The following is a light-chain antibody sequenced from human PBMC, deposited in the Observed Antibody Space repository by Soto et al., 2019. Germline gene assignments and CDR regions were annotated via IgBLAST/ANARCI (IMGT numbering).Light chain of an antibody. Sequence: EIVLTQSPGTLSLSPGDGATLSFSSSQTVGNNYLAWYQQRPGQAPRLLIYGASSRATGIPDRFSGSGSGTDFTLTIGRLEPEDFAVYYCQQYDSSPRTFGQGTKVDI. CDR1: QTVGNNY. V-gene: IGKV3-20*01. CDR3: QQYDSSPRT. J-gene: IGKJ1*01. CDR2: GAS.